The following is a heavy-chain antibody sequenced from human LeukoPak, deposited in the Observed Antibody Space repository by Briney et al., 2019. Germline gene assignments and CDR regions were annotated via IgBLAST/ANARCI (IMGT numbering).Heavy chain of an antibody. D-gene: IGHD6-13*01. CDR1: DGSISSSSYY. CDR2: IYYSGST. J-gene: IGHJ4*02. CDR3: ARRPYSSSWYFDY. Sequence: PSETLSLTRTVSDGSISSSSYYWGWIRQPPGKGLEWIGSIYYSGSTYYNPSLKSRVTISVDTSKNQFSLKLSSVTAADTAVYYCARRPYSSSWYFDYWGQGTLVTVSS. V-gene: IGHV4-39*07.